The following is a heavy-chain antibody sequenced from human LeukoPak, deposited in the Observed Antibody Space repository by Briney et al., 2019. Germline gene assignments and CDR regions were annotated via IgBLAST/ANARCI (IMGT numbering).Heavy chain of an antibody. CDR2: INHSGNT. Sequence: PSETLSLTCAVYGGSFSGYYWSWIRQPPGKGLEWIGEINHSGNTNYNPSLKSRVTISVDTSKNQFSLKLSSVTAADTAVYYCARARPLYSSGWYGVNWFDPWGQGTLVTVSS. CDR1: GGSFSGYY. J-gene: IGHJ5*02. V-gene: IGHV4-34*01. D-gene: IGHD6-19*01. CDR3: ARARPLYSSGWYGVNWFDP.